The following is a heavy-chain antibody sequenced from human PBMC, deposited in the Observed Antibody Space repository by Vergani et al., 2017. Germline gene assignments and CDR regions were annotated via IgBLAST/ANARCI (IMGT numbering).Heavy chain of an antibody. CDR1: GFTFSSYW. Sequence: EVQLVESGGGLVQPGGSLRLSCAASGFTFSSYWMSWVRQAPGKGLEWVANIKQDGSEKYYVDSVKGRFTISRDNAKNSLYLQMNSLRAEDTAVYYCARDPGGSGYDRGDYFDLWGHGILVTVSS. CDR3: ARDPGGSGYDRGDYFDL. V-gene: IGHV3-7*01. J-gene: IGHJ4*01. CDR2: IKQDGSEK. D-gene: IGHD5-12*01.